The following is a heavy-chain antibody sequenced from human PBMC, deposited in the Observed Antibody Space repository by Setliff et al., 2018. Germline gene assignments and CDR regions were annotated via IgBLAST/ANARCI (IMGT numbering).Heavy chain of an antibody. J-gene: IGHJ6*03. Sequence: EASVQVSCKASGGSFAITWVRQAPGQGLEWMGGTIPLLPLPNYAVKFQGRVRITADKSTNTAYMELSSLTYEDTAVYYCARSAISGTTKKYYYYMDVWGQGTTVTVSS. CDR1: GGSFA. CDR2: TIPLLPLP. V-gene: IGHV1-69*10. CDR3: ARSAISGTTKKYYYYMDV. D-gene: IGHD1-7*01.